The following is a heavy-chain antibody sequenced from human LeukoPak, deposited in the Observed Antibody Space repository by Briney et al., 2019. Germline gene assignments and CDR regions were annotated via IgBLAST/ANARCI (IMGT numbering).Heavy chain of an antibody. CDR3: ARGFRSYYRY. Sequence: SETLSLTCAVYGGSFSGYYWSWIRQPPGKGLEWIGEINHSGSTNYNPSLKSRVTISVDTSKNQFSLKLSSVTAADTAVYYCARGFRSYYRYWGQGTLVTVSS. CDR2: INHSGST. CDR1: GGSFSGYY. V-gene: IGHV4-34*01. J-gene: IGHJ4*02. D-gene: IGHD3-10*01.